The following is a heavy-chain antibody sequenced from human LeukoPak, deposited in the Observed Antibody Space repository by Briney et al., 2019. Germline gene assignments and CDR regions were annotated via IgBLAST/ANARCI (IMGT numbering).Heavy chain of an antibody. CDR3: ARVSRTDYDFWSGYYTFSWFDP. J-gene: IGHJ5*02. CDR1: GGSFSGYY. V-gene: IGHV4-34*01. CDR2: INHSGST. D-gene: IGHD3-3*01. Sequence: SETLSLTCAVYGGSFSGYYWSWIRQPPGKGLEWIGEINHSGSTNYNPSLKSRVTISVDTSKNQFSLKLSSVTAADTAVYYCARVSRTDYDFWSGYYTFSWFDPWGQGTLVTVSS.